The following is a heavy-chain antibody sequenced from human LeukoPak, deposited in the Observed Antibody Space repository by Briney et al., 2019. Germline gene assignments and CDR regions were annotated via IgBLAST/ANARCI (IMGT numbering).Heavy chain of an antibody. D-gene: IGHD3-10*01. CDR3: ARAMGRAWQQAAGYFDL. J-gene: IGHJ2*01. Sequence: GGSLRLSCAASGFTFNSAWMRLARHAPRTRLARVSRINSVRSGTTYADSAKSRFTISRDNAKNTLYLQRNSLRAEDTAVYYCARAMGRAWQQAAGYFDLWGRRSPVTAS. CDR1: GFTFNSAW. V-gene: IGHV3-74*01. CDR2: INSVRSGT.